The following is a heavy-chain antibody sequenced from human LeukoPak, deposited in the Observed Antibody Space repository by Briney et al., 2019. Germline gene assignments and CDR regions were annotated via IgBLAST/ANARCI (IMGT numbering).Heavy chain of an antibody. CDR2: INPSGGST. CDR1: GYTFTSYY. CDR3: ARVGAVRWYFDL. V-gene: IGHV1-46*01. J-gene: IGHJ2*01. Sequence: ASVKVSCKASGYTFTSYYMHWVRQAPGQGLEWTGIINPSGGSTSYARKFQGRVTMTRDMSTSTVYMELSSLRSEDTAVYYCARVGAVRWYFDLWGRGTLVTVSS. D-gene: IGHD1-26*01.